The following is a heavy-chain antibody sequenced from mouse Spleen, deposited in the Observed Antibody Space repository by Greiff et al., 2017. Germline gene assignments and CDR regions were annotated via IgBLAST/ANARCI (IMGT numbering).Heavy chain of an antibody. J-gene: IGHJ1*01. V-gene: IGHV5-6-5*01. CDR1: GFTFSSYA. D-gene: IGHD2-2*01. CDR2: ISSGGST. Sequence: EVKLMESGGGLVKPGGSLKLSCAASGFTFSSYAMSWVRQTPEKRLEWVASISSGGSTYYPDSVKGRFTISRDNARNILYLQMSSLRSEDTAMYYCARGLSYYGYDWYFDVWGAGTTVTVSS. CDR3: ARGLSYYGYDWYFDV.